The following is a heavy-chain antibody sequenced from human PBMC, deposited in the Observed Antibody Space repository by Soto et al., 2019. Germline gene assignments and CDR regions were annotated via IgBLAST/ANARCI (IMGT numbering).Heavy chain of an antibody. Sequence: GAPGKVSCQGSGGTFSSYTISWGRQAPGQRVERMGRIIPILGIANYAQKFQGRVTITADKSTSTAYMELSSLRSEDTAVYYCARDRDIVVVPAAASQNNWFDPWGPGTLVTVS. V-gene: IGHV1-69*04. CDR3: ARDRDIVVVPAAASQNNWFDP. CDR2: IIPILGIA. CDR1: GGTFSSYT. J-gene: IGHJ5*02. D-gene: IGHD2-2*01.